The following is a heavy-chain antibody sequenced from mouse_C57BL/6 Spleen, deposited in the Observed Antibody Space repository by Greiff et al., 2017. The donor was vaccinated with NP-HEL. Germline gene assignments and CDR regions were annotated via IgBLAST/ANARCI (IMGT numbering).Heavy chain of an antibody. CDR2: ISSGSSTI. V-gene: IGHV5-17*01. D-gene: IGHD4-1*01. Sequence: EVQLVESGGGLVKPGGSLKLSCAASGFTFSDYGMHWVRQAPEKGLEWVAYISSGSSTIYYADTVKGRFTISRDNAKNTLFLQMTSLRSEETAMYYWARGTGTRWYFDVWGTGTTVTVSS. CDR3: ARGTGTRWYFDV. CDR1: GFTFSDYG. J-gene: IGHJ1*03.